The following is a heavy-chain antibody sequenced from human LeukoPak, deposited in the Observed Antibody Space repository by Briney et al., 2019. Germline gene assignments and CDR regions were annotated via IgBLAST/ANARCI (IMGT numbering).Heavy chain of an antibody. V-gene: IGHV3-66*01. CDR1: GFTFSSYA. J-gene: IGHJ4*02. D-gene: IGHD6-13*01. Sequence: GGSLRLSCAASGFTFSSYAMHWVRQAPGKGLEWVSVIYSGGTTYYADSVKGRFTISRDNSKNTLYLQMNSLRDEDTAVYYCARGVAAAGTTLDYWGRGTLVTVSS. CDR2: IYSGGTT. CDR3: ARGVAAAGTTLDY.